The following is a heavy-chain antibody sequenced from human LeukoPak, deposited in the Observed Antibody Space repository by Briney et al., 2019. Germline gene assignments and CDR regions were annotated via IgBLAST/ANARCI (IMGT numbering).Heavy chain of an antibody. J-gene: IGHJ4*02. CDR2: ISWNSGSI. Sequence: GGSLRLSCAASGFTFDDYAMHWVRQAPGKGLECVSGISWNSGSIGYADSVKGRFTISRDNAKNSLYLQMNSLRAEDTALYYCAKDSYYDILTGYSDYWGQGTLVTVSS. CDR1: GFTFDDYA. CDR3: AKDSYYDILTGYSDY. V-gene: IGHV3-9*01. D-gene: IGHD3-9*01.